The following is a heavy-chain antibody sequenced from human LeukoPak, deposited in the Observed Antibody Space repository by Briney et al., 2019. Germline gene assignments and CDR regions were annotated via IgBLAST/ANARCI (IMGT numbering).Heavy chain of an antibody. CDR3: ARDRRVYGSGSSFDY. D-gene: IGHD3-10*01. V-gene: IGHV3-7*01. J-gene: IGHJ4*02. CDR2: IKQDGSEK. CDR1: RFTFSSYW. Sequence: GWSLRLSCAASRFTFSSYWMSWVRQAPGKGLEWVANIKQDGSEKYYVDSVRGRFTISRDNAKNSLYLQMNSLRAEDTAVYYCARDRRVYGSGSSFDYWGQGTLVTVSS.